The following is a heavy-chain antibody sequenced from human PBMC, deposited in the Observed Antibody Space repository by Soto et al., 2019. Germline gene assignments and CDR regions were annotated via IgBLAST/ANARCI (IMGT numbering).Heavy chain of an antibody. J-gene: IGHJ4*02. Sequence: SETLSLTCAVYGGSFSGYYWSWIRQPPEKGQEKIGEINHSGSTNYNPSLKSRVTISVDTSKNQFSLKLRSVTAADTAVYYCASSLRSSHLGIPLDDWGQGTLVTVS. CDR1: GGSFSGYY. CDR3: ASSLRSSHLGIPLDD. CDR2: INHSGST. D-gene: IGHD6-13*01. V-gene: IGHV4-34*01.